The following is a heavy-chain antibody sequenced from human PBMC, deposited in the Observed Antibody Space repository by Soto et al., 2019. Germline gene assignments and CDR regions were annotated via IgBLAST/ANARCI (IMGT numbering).Heavy chain of an antibody. J-gene: IGHJ6*03. D-gene: IGHD2-2*01. CDR1: GGSFSGYY. CDR2: INHSGST. CDR3: ARDSHCSSTSCSLLRYYYYYMDV. V-gene: IGHV4-34*01. Sequence: SETLSLTCAVYGGSFSGYYWSWIRQPPGKGLEWIGEINHSGSTNYNPSLKSRVTISVDTSKNQFSLKLSSVTAADTAVYYCARDSHCSSTSCSLLRYYYYYMDVWGKGTTVTVSS.